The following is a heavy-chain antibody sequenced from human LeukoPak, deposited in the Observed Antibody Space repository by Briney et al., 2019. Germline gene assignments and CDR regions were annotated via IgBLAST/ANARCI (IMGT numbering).Heavy chain of an antibody. CDR3: ACTAYYYYYLDV. J-gene: IGHJ6*03. V-gene: IGHV3-23*01. Sequence: GGSLRLSCAASGFTFSSHAMSWVRQAPGEGPEWVSAVSGSGDNTYYADSVKGRFTISRDNSKNTLYLHMSSLRAEDTAVYYCACTAYYYYYLDVWGKGTTVTVSS. D-gene: IGHD5-18*01. CDR2: VSGSGDNT. CDR1: GFTFSSHA.